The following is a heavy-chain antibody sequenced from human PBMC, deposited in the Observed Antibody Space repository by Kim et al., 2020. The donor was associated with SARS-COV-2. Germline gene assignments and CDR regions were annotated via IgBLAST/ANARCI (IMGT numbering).Heavy chain of an antibody. CDR3: AISPVFRNAFDY. J-gene: IGHJ4*02. CDR1: GGTFSSYA. V-gene: IGHV1-69*13. Sequence: SVKVSCKASGGTFSSYAISWVRQAPGQGLEWMGGIIPIFGTANYAQKFQGRVTITADESTSTAYMELSSLRSEDTAVYYCAISPVFRNAFDYWGQGTLVTVSS. CDR2: IIPIFGTA. D-gene: IGHD2-21*01.